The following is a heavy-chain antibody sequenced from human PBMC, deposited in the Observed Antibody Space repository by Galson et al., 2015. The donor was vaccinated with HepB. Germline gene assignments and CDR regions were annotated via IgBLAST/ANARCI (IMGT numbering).Heavy chain of an antibody. J-gene: IGHJ3*01. V-gene: IGHV3-21*01. CDR1: GFTFSYYS. CDR3: ARDLDTAMVLDAFDV. CDR2: INSSSSYI. D-gene: IGHD5-18*01. Sequence: SLRLSCAASGFTFSYYSMNWVRQAPGKGLEWVSSINSSSSYISYADPVKGRFTIFRDNAKNSLYLQMNSLRAEDTAVYYCARDLDTAMVLDAFDVWGQGTMVTVSS.